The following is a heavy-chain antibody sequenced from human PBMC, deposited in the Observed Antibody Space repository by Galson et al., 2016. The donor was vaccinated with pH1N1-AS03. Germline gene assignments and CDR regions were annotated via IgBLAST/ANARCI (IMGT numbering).Heavy chain of an antibody. CDR2: ILYDGNRK. D-gene: IGHD5-24*01. CDR3: ARDYYERDSYYYSAAGY. V-gene: IGHV3-30-3*01. CDR1: GFTFVRYK. Sequence: SLRLSCAASGFTFVRYKLHWVRQAPGKGLEWVAVILYDGNRKYYADSVNGRFTTSRDNSKNTLYLQMDSLRPEDTAVYYCARDYYERDSYYYSAAGYWGQGTQVTVSS. J-gene: IGHJ4*02.